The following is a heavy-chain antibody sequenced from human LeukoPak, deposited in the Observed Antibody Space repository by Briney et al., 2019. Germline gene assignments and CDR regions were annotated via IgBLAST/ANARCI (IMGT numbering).Heavy chain of an antibody. J-gene: IGHJ6*02. CDR2: IKGDGSST. Sequence: GGSLRLSCAASGFTFSNYWMHWVRQTPGEGLVCVSLIKGDGSSTTYADSVKGRFTISRGNAKNTVYLQMNSLRAEDTAVYYCARGNYHAMDVWGQGTTVTVSS. CDR3: ARGNYHAMDV. CDR1: GFTFSNYW. V-gene: IGHV3-74*01.